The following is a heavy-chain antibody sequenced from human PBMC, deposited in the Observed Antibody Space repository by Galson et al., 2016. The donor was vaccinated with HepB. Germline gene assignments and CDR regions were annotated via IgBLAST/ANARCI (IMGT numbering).Heavy chain of an antibody. Sequence: SLRLSCAASGFSVTSNYMTWVRQAPGEGLQWVSVVYSGGSAYYADSVKGRFTISRDQSKNTLYLQMNSLRVEDTAVYYCARDSYYGSGILNDWGQGTLVTVSS. CDR3: ARDSYYGSGILND. V-gene: IGHV3-53*01. CDR1: GFSVTSNY. D-gene: IGHD3-10*01. J-gene: IGHJ4*02. CDR2: VYSGGSA.